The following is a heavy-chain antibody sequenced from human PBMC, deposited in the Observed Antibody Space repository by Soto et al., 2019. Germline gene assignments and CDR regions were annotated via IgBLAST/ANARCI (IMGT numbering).Heavy chain of an antibody. CDR3: ARVRYFDWSYGLDV. Sequence: SATLSLTCTVSGGSISRGDYYWSWIRQTPGKGQEWIGYIYYSGSTYYNPSLKSRVTISVDTSKNQFSLKLSSVTAAFSSVYYCARVRYFDWSYGLDVWGQGTTVTVSS. V-gene: IGHV4-30-4*01. D-gene: IGHD3-9*01. J-gene: IGHJ6*02. CDR2: IYYSGST. CDR1: GGSISRGDYY.